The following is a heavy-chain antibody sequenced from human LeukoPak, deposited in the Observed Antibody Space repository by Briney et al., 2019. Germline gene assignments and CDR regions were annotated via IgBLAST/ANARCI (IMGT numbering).Heavy chain of an antibody. CDR1: GVSISKTTWY. D-gene: IGHD1-1*01. Sequence: PSETLTLTCAVSGVSISKTTWYWGWIRQPPGKGLEWICTISYSGSTYFNSYLQSLVTLCVDSTNNQFSHKLSSVTAADPTVYFSASDTTVPTRTGYWGQGTLVTASS. J-gene: IGHJ4*01. CDR3: ASDTTVPTRTGY. V-gene: IGHV4-39*01. CDR2: ISYSGST.